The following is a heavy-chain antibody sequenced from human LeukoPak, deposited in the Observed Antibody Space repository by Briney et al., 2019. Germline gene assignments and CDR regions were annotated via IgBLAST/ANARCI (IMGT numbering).Heavy chain of an antibody. CDR2: IYYSGTT. CDR1: GGSISSYF. Sequence: SETLSLTCTVSGGSISSYFWSWIRQPPGKGLEWIAYIYYSGTTNYSPSFKSRVTISVDTSKNQFSLRLSSVTAADTAVYYCARDPGSPGGRGRPFVFWGEGALDRLL. J-gene: IGHJ4*02. V-gene: IGHV4-59*01. D-gene: IGHD3-16*01. CDR3: ARDPGSPGGRGRPFVF.